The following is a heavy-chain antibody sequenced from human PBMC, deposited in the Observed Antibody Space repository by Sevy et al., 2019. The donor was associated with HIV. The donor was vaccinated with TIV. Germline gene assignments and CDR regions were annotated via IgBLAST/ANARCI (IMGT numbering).Heavy chain of an antibody. J-gene: IGHJ4*02. Sequence: GGCLRLSCAASGFTFRAHWMTWVRQAPGKGLEWVANIKQDGSDKSYVDSVKGRFTISRDDAKNSLYLQMSSLRVEDTAMYYCASDYSWGQGTLVTVSS. CDR2: IKQDGSDK. CDR1: GFTFRAHW. V-gene: IGHV3-7*01. CDR3: ASDYS.